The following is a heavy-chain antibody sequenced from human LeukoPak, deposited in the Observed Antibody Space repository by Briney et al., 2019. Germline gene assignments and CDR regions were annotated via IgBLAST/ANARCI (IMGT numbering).Heavy chain of an antibody. CDR3: AKTQWKVGATDYFDY. J-gene: IGHJ4*02. CDR1: GFAFKNYA. D-gene: IGHD1-26*01. V-gene: IGHV3-23*01. Sequence: PGGSLRLPCAASGFAFKNYAMTWVRQAPGKGLEWVSNINDNGGQRHYADSVKGRFTISRDNSKNTVFLQMDSLRAEDTAVYYCAKTQWKVGATDYFDYWGQGILVTVSS. CDR2: INDNGGQR.